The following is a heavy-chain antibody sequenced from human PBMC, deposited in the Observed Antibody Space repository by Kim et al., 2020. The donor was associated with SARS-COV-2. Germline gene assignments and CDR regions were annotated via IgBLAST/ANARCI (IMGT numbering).Heavy chain of an antibody. V-gene: IGHV3-48*04. Sequence: GGSLRLSCAASGFTFSSYSMNWVRQAPGKGLEWVSYISSSSSTIYYADSVKGRFTISRDNAKNSLYLQMNSLRAEDTAVYYCARALGYCSGGSCYSGVGYYYYGMDVWGQGTTVTVSS. D-gene: IGHD2-15*01. J-gene: IGHJ6*02. CDR2: ISSSSSTI. CDR1: GFTFSSYS. CDR3: ARALGYCSGGSCYSGVGYYYYGMDV.